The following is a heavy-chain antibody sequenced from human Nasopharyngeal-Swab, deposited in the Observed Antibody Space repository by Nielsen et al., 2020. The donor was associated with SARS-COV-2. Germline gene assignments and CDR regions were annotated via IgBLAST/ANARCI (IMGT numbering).Heavy chain of an antibody. J-gene: IGHJ4*02. CDR1: GFNFSSYS. CDR3: ARDPRGPLVGGPFFDY. CDR2: ISSSTSYI. V-gene: IGHV3-21*01. D-gene: IGHD3-10*01. Sequence: GESLKISCAASGFNFSSYSMNWVRQAPGKGLEWVSSISSSTSYIYYAASVKGRFNISRDNAKYSLYLQMNSLRAEDTAVYYCARDPRGPLVGGPFFDYWGQGNLVTVSS.